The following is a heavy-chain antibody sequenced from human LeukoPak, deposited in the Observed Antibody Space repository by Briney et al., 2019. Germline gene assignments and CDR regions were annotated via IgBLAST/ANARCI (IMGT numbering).Heavy chain of an antibody. D-gene: IGHD5-18*01. CDR2: ISAYSGNT. Sequence: ASVKVSCKASGYTFTTYGITWVRQAPGQGLEWMGYISAYSGNTNYAQKLQGRVTMTTDTSTTTACMELRSLRSDDTAVYYCARELSADTSVGHLAHWGQGTLVTVSS. J-gene: IGHJ4*02. V-gene: IGHV1-18*04. CDR3: ARELSADTSVGHLAH. CDR1: GYTFTTYG.